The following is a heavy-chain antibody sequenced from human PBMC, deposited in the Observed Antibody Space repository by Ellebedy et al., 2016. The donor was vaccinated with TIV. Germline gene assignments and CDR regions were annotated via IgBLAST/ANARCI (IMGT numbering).Heavy chain of an antibody. CDR1: GDSLTNDY. J-gene: IGHJ5*02. Sequence: MPSETLSLTCDVHGDSLTNDYWSWIRQSPGKGLEWIGEINHGGSTNYNPSLKSRLTFSIDTFKNQFSLKLSSVTAADTGTYYCARDHHNTGNRSSWYWFDPWGQGALVTVSS. V-gene: IGHV4-34*01. CDR3: ARDHHNTGNRSSWYWFDP. CDR2: INHGGST. D-gene: IGHD6-13*01.